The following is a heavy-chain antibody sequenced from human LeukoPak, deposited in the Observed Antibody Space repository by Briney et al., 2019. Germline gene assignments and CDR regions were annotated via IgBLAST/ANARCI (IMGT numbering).Heavy chain of an antibody. J-gene: IGHJ6*02. Sequence: PGGSLRLSCAASGFTFSSYWMSWVRQAPGKGLEWVANIKQDGSEKYYVDSVKGRFTISRDNAKNSLYLQMNSLRAEDTAVYYCARKDPRGYCSSTSCYYYYYGMDVWGQGTTVTVSS. D-gene: IGHD2-2*01. CDR1: GFTFSSYW. CDR3: ARKDPRGYCSSTSCYYYYYGMDV. CDR2: IKQDGSEK. V-gene: IGHV3-7*01.